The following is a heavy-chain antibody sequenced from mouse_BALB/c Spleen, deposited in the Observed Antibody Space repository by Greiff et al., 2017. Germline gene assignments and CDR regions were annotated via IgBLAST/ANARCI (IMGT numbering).Heavy chain of an antibody. CDR2: IDPENGDT. CDR1: GFNIKDYY. D-gene: IGHD1-1*02. CDR3: NPYGYLDV. V-gene: IGHV14-4*02. Sequence: EVKLMESGAELVRSGASVKLSCTASGFNIKDYYMHWVKQRPEQGLEWIGWIDPENGDTEYAPKFQGKATMTADTSSNTAYLQLSSLTSEDTAVYYCNPYGYLDVWGAGTTVTVSS. J-gene: IGHJ1*01.